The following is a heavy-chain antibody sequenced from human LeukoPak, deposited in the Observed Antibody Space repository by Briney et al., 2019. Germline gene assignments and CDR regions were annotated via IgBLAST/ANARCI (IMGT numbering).Heavy chain of an antibody. D-gene: IGHD2-21*02. J-gene: IGHJ4*02. CDR1: GGPFSGYY. CDR2: VNHSGST. Sequence: PSETLSLTCAVYGGPFSGYYWSWIRQPPGKGLEWIGEVNHSGSTNYNPSLKSRVTISVDTSKNQFSLNLTSVTAADTAVYYCASHCGGDCSGAFDYWGQGTLVTVSS. CDR3: ASHCGGDCSGAFDY. V-gene: IGHV4-34*01.